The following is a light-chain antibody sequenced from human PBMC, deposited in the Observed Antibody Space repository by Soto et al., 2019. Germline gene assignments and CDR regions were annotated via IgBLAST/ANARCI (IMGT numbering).Light chain of an antibody. CDR1: QDIKIY. J-gene: IGKJ5*01. Sequence: DVQMTQSPSSLSASIGDRVTITCRASQDIKIYLAWHQQKADKAPKSLIYTSSSLHSGVPSRFSGSGSGRDFTLTINNLQPEDFATYYCQQYYLYPVTFGQGTRLEIK. V-gene: IGKV1-16*01. CDR3: QQYYLYPVT. CDR2: TSS.